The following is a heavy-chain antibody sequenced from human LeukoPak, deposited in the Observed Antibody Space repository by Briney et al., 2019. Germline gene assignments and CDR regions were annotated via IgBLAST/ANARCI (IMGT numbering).Heavy chain of an antibody. J-gene: IGHJ4*02. CDR1: GGSISSYY. CDR2: IYYSGST. D-gene: IGHD5-18*01. Sequence: SETLSLTCTVSGGSISSYYWSWIRQPPGKGLEWIGSIYYSGSTYYNPSLKSRVTISVDTSKNQFSLKLSSVTAADTAVYYCASGYSYGFDYWGQGTLVTVSS. V-gene: IGHV4-59*05. CDR3: ASGYSYGFDY.